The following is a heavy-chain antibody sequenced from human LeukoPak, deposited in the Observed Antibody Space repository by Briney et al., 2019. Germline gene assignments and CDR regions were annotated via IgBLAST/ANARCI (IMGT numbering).Heavy chain of an antibody. Sequence: SETLSLTCTVSGGSISSGDYYWSWIRQPPGKGLEWIGDIYYSGSTYYNPSLKSRVTISVDTYKNQFSMTLSSVTAADTAVYYCASSSSSSWYFDYWGQGTLVTVSS. CDR1: GGSISSGDYY. D-gene: IGHD6-13*01. CDR2: IYYSGST. J-gene: IGHJ4*02. V-gene: IGHV4-30-4*01. CDR3: ASSSSSSWYFDY.